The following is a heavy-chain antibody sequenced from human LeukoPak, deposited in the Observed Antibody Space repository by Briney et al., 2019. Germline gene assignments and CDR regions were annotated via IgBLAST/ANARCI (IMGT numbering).Heavy chain of an antibody. J-gene: IGHJ5*02. V-gene: IGHV3-49*04. D-gene: IGHD3-16*01. CDR2: IRSKAYGGTT. CDR1: GFTFGDYA. CDR3: RGAIFGGTNWFDP. Sequence: GGSLRLSCTASGFTFGDYAMSWVRQAPGKGLEWVGFIRSKAYGGTTEYAASVKGRFTISRDDSKSIAYLQMNSLKTKDTAVYYCRGAIFGGTNWFDPWGQGTLVTVSS.